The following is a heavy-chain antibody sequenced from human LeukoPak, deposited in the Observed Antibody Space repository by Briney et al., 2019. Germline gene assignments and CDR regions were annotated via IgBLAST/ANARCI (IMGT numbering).Heavy chain of an antibody. D-gene: IGHD3-22*01. CDR1: GYTFTGYY. CDR3: AKDYYYDSSGYPFDY. Sequence: ASVKVSCKASGYTFTGYYMHWVRQAPGQGLEWMGWINPNSGGTNYAQKFQGRVTMTRDTSISTAYMELSRLRSDDTAVYYCAKDYYYDSSGYPFDYWGQGTLVTVSS. V-gene: IGHV1-2*02. J-gene: IGHJ4*02. CDR2: INPNSGGT.